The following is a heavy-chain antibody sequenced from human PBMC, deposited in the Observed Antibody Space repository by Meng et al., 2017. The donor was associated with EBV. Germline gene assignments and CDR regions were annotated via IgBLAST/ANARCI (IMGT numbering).Heavy chain of an antibody. Sequence: QVVRCGVKGKKPGAAVTFSCKYSGQTFTGDYMHWVRQAPGQVLGWMGRINPNSGGTNYAQKFQGRVTMTRDTSISTAYMERSRLRSDDTAVYYCARSRSSPDVPLDHWGQGTLVTVSS. D-gene: IGHD6-19*01. CDR3: ARSRSSPDVPLDH. CDR1: GQTFTGDY. CDR2: INPNSGGT. J-gene: IGHJ4*02. V-gene: IGHV1-2*06.